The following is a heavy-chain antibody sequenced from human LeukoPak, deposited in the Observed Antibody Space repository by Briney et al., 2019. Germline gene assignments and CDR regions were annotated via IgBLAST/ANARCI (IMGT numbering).Heavy chain of an antibody. CDR2: MYTSGET. Sequence: PSETLSLTCTVAGGSISSYYCSWIRQPAGKGLEWLGRMYTSGETNYNPTLKSRVTISLDTSKNQFSLRLSSVTAEDTAVYYCAAGSQSAALLKWGQGTMVTVSS. CDR3: AAGSQSAALLK. D-gene: IGHD6-6*01. CDR1: GGSISSYY. V-gene: IGHV4-4*07. J-gene: IGHJ1*01.